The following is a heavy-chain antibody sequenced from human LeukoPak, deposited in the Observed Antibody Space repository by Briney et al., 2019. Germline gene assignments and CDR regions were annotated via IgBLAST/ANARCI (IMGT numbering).Heavy chain of an antibody. Sequence: SETLSLTCTVSGGSISSGSYYWSWIRQPAGKGLEWIGRVYTRGTTSYNPSLKSRVTISVDTSKNQFSLRLSSVTAADTAVYYCARGYWFYFDYWGQGTLVTVSS. J-gene: IGHJ4*02. CDR2: VYTRGTT. CDR3: ARGYWFYFDY. V-gene: IGHV4-61*02. D-gene: IGHD2-8*02. CDR1: GGSISSGSYY.